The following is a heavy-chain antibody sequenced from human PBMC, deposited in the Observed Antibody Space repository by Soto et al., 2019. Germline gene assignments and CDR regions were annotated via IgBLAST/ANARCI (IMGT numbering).Heavy chain of an antibody. CDR2: ISGYNGNT. CDR1: GYTFTNYG. Sequence: QVQVVQSGDEVKKPGASVKVSCKASGYTFTNYGFSWVRQAPGQGLEWMGWISGYNGNTKYAEKFQGRVTMTTDTSTSTADMERRSLSSDDTAVYYCAREGQAPYYYYGMDVWGQGTAVTVSS. V-gene: IGHV1-18*01. J-gene: IGHJ6*02. CDR3: AREGQAPYYYYGMDV.